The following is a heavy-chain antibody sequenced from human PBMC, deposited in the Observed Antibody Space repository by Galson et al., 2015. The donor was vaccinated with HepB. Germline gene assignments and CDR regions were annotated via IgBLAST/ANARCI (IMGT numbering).Heavy chain of an antibody. CDR1: GFTFSSYS. CDR2: ISSSSSYI. D-gene: IGHD4-17*01. Sequence: SLRLSCAASGFTFSSYSMNWVRQAPGKGLEWVSSISSSSSYIYYAGSVKGRFTISRDNAKNSLYLQMNSLRAEDTAVYYCARGAPYYYGEGVKDYYYHGMDVWGQGTTVTVSS. CDR3: ARGAPYYYGEGVKDYYYHGMDV. V-gene: IGHV3-21*01. J-gene: IGHJ6*02.